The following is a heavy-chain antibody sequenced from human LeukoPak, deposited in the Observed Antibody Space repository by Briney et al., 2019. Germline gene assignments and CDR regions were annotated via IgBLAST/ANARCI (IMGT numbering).Heavy chain of an antibody. CDR1: GGSISSGGYY. J-gene: IGHJ4*02. CDR2: IYYSGST. Sequence: SETLSLTCTVSGGSISSGGYYCSWIRQHPGKGLEWIGYIYYSGSTYYNPSLKSRVTISVDTSNNQPSLKLSYLTAADTAVYYCARKKAIEGEFDYWGQGTLVTVSS. V-gene: IGHV4-31*03. D-gene: IGHD3-10*01. CDR3: ARKKAIEGEFDY.